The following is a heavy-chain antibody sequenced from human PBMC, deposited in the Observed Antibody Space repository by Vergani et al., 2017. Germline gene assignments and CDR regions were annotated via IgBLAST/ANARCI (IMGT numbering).Heavy chain of an antibody. D-gene: IGHD3-10*01. V-gene: IGHV4-59*01. J-gene: IGHJ5*02. CDR2: IYYSGST. CDR3: ARALSITMVRGVGWFDP. CDR1: GGSISSYY. Sequence: QVQLQQWGPGLVKPSETLSLTCTVSGGSISSYYWSWIRQPPGKGLEWIGYIYYSGSTNYNPSLKSRVTISVDTSKNQFSLKLSSVTAADTAVYYCARALSITMVRGVGWFDPWGQGTLVTVSS.